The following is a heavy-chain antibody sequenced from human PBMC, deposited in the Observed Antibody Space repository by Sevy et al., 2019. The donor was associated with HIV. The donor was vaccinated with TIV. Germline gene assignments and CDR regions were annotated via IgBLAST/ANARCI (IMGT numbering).Heavy chain of an antibody. D-gene: IGHD3-22*01. J-gene: IGHJ4*02. CDR2: INSDSDTM. V-gene: IGHV3-48*02. CDR3: AKDLSPGLIVVVIRVLLDY. CDR1: GFPFNYYA. Sequence: GGSLRLSCVASGFPFNYYAMNWVRQAPGKGLEWILYINSDSDTMYYGDSVKGRFTISRDNAKNSLYLQMNSLRDEDTAVYYCAKDLSPGLIVVVIRVLLDYWGQGTLVTVSS.